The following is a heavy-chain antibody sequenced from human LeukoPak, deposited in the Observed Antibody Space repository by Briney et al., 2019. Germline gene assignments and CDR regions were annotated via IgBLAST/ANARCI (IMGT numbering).Heavy chain of an antibody. CDR3: AKDSDSSSWYSLDAFDI. D-gene: IGHD6-13*01. V-gene: IGHV3-30*18. CDR2: ISYDGSNK. CDR1: GFTFSSCG. Sequence: GGSLRLSCAASGFTFSSCGMHWVRQAPGKGLEWVAVISYDGSNKYYADSVKGRFTISRDNSKNTLYLQMNSLRAEDTAVYYCAKDSDSSSWYSLDAFDIWGQGTMVTVSS. J-gene: IGHJ3*02.